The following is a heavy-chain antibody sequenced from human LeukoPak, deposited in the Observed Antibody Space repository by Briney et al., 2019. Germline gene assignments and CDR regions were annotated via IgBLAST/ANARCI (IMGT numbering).Heavy chain of an antibody. CDR3: ASGGSSLTDISAFDI. Sequence: SETLSLTCTVSGGSISNGDHYWSWIRQPPGKGLEWIGYIYYSGSTNYNPSLKRRVTISVDTSKNQFSLKLSSVTAADTAVYYCASGGSSLTDISAFDIWGQGAMVTVSS. V-gene: IGHV4-61*08. CDR2: IYYSGST. J-gene: IGHJ3*02. CDR1: GGSISNGDHY. D-gene: IGHD4-23*01.